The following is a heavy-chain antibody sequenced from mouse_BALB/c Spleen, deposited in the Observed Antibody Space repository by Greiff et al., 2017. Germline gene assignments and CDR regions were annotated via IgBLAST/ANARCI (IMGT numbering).Heavy chain of an antibody. CDR2: ISSGGSYT. CDR3: ARDPDYYYAMDY. CDR1: GFTFSSYA. Sequence: EVKLMESGGGLVKPGGSLKLSCAASGFTFSSYAMSWVRQSPEKRLEWVAEISSGGSYTYYPDTVTGRFTISRDNAKNTLYLEMSSLRSEDTAMYYCARDPDYYYAMDYWGQGTSVTVSS. D-gene: IGHD2-4*01. V-gene: IGHV5-9-4*01. J-gene: IGHJ4*01.